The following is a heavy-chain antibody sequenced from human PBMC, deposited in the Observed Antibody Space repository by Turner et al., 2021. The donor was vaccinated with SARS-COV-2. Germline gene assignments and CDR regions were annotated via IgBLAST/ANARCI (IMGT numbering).Heavy chain of an antibody. Sequence: QVLLQQWGAGLLKPSETLSLTCGVYGGSFSGYLWSWVRQPPGKGPEWIGEINHRGTTNSNPSLKSRVTISVDTSKNQFSLNVTSVTPADTAVYYCARAVGMAASTRPNSGDSNAHRWFDFWGQGTLVTVSS. V-gene: IGHV4-34*01. CDR2: INHRGTT. CDR3: ARAVGMAASTRPNSGDSNAHRWFDF. D-gene: IGHD4-4*01. J-gene: IGHJ5*01. CDR1: GGSFSGYL.